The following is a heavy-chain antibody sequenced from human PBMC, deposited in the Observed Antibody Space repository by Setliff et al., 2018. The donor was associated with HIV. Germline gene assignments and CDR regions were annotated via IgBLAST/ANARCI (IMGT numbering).Heavy chain of an antibody. J-gene: IGHJ3*02. CDR2: TSAYNGNT. D-gene: IGHD3-22*01. CDR3: ARMIVLSASSPPNAFDI. Sequence: ASVKVSCKASGYTFTSYGISWVRQAPGQGLEWMGWTSAYNGNTNYAQKLQGRVTMTTDTSTSTAYMELRSLRSDDTAVYYCARMIVLSASSPPNAFDIWGQGTMVTVSS. V-gene: IGHV1-18*01. CDR1: GYTFTSYG.